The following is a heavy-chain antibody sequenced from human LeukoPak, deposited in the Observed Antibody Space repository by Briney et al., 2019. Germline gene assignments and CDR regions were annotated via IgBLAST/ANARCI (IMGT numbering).Heavy chain of an antibody. D-gene: IGHD2/OR15-2a*01. Sequence: GGSLRLSCAASGFTFSNFGMNWVRQAPGKGLEWVSIITSGVGITYYADSVKGRFTISRDNSKNTLYLQMNSLRAEDTAVYYCAKGDFYDFDYWGQGTLVTVSS. CDR1: GFTFSNFG. CDR3: AKGDFYDFDY. CDR2: ITSGVGIT. J-gene: IGHJ4*02. V-gene: IGHV3-23*01.